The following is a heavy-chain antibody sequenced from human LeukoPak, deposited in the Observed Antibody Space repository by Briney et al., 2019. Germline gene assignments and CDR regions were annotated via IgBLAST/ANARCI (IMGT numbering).Heavy chain of an antibody. Sequence: GGSLRLSFAASGFTFSSYGMHWVRQAPGKGLEWVAFIRYDGSNKYYADSVKGRFTISRDNSKNTLYLQMNSLRAEDTAVYYCAKAGSPHHLFDYWGQGTLVTVSS. D-gene: IGHD1-14*01. CDR2: IRYDGSNK. J-gene: IGHJ4*02. CDR3: AKAGSPHHLFDY. V-gene: IGHV3-30*02. CDR1: GFTFSSYG.